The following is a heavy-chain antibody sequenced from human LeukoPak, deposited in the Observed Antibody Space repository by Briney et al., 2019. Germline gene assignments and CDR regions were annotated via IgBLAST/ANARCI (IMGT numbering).Heavy chain of an antibody. Sequence: SETLSLTCTVSGGSISNYYWNWIRQPPGKGLEWIGYIYYSGSTKYNPSLQGRVTMSVDTSKNQFSLKLSSVTAADTAVYYCARHWNDFDYWGQGTLVTVSS. CDR1: GGSISNYY. J-gene: IGHJ4*02. CDR2: IYYSGST. CDR3: ARHWNDFDY. V-gene: IGHV4-59*08. D-gene: IGHD1-1*01.